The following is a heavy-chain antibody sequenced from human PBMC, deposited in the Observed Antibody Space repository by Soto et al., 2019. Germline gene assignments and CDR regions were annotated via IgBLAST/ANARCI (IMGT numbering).Heavy chain of an antibody. J-gene: IGHJ4*02. Sequence: PGGSLRLSCAASGFTFISYSMTWVRQAPGKGLEWVSDISGSGDNTYYADSVKGRFTISRDNSKNTLDLQMNSLRAEDTALYYCAKRERWPASGPYWGQGTLVTVSS. CDR1: GFTFISYS. D-gene: IGHD1-1*01. CDR3: AKRERWPASGPY. V-gene: IGHV3-23*01. CDR2: ISGSGDNT.